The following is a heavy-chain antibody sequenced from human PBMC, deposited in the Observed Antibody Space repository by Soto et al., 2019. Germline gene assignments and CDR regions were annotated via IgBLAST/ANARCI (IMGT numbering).Heavy chain of an antibody. CDR2: IYPADSDT. J-gene: IGHJ3*02. CDR1: GNSFTRSW. V-gene: IGHV5-51*01. Sequence: PGEPLKISCQGSGNSFTRSWIGWVRQMPGKGLECMGIIYPADSDTRYSPSIQGQVTISADKSTSTAYLQWSSLRASDTAIYYCARREFGGDGFDIWGQGTMVTVSS. CDR3: ARREFGGDGFDI. D-gene: IGHD2-15*01.